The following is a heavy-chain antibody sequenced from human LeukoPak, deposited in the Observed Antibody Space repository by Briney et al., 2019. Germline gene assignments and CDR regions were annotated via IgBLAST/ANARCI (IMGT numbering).Heavy chain of an antibody. D-gene: IGHD2/OR15-2a*01. Sequence: GGSLRVSCAASGFTFSSYGMHWLRQAPGKGLEWVAVIWDDGSNKDYADSVKGRFTISSNNSKNTLYLPTNSLTAEDTTGYYCARDFMSMTPLGYWGQGTLVAVS. V-gene: IGHV3-33*01. CDR1: GFTFSSYG. CDR3: ARDFMSMTPLGY. CDR2: IWDDGSNK. J-gene: IGHJ4*02.